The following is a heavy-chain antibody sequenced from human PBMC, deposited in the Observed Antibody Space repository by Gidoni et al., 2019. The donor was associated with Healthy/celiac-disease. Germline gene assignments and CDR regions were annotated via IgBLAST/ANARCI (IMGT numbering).Heavy chain of an antibody. D-gene: IGHD4-17*01. Sequence: QVQLVESGGGLVKPGGSLRLSCAASGFTFSDYYMSWIRQAPGKGLEWVSYISSSSSYTNYAYSVKGRFTISRDNAKNSLYLQMNSLRAEDTAVYECARDLNDYGDYRKRLDYYYYYMDVWGKGTTVTVSS. CDR1: GFTFSDYY. CDR2: ISSSSSYT. V-gene: IGHV3-11*06. J-gene: IGHJ6*03. CDR3: ARDLNDYGDYRKRLDYYYYYMDV.